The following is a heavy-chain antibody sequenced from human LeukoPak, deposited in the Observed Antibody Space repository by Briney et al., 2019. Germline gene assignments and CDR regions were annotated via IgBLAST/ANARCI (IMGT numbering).Heavy chain of an antibody. Sequence: GASVKVSCKASGYTFSDYYIHWVRQAPGQGPEWMGWISPKSGGTNFAQKFQGRVTMTRDTSITTAYMELSRLTSDDTAVYYCASGASVGSGYSLYYSDYWGQGTLVTVSS. CDR3: ASGASVGSGYSLYYSDY. J-gene: IGHJ4*02. CDR2: ISPKSGGT. V-gene: IGHV1-2*02. D-gene: IGHD3-22*01. CDR1: GYTFSDYY.